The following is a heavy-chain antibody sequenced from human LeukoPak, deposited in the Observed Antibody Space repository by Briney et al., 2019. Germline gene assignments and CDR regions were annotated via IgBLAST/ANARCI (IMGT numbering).Heavy chain of an antibody. Sequence: PGGSLRLSCAASGFTFSSYAMSWVRQAPGKGLEWVSAISGSGGSTYYADSVKGRFTISRDNSKNTLYLQMNSLRAEDTAVYYCAKDQGTRYYDSSGIYFDYWGQGTLVTVSS. V-gene: IGHV3-23*01. D-gene: IGHD3-22*01. CDR2: ISGSGGST. J-gene: IGHJ4*02. CDR1: GFTFSSYA. CDR3: AKDQGTRYYDSSGIYFDY.